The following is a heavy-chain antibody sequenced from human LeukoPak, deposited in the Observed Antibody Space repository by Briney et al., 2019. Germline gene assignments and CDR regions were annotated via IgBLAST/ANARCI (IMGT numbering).Heavy chain of an antibody. CDR3: ARRRRTSPRHWFDP. CDR2: INHSGST. Sequence: SETLSLTCAVYGGSFSGYYWSWIRQPPGKGLEWIGEINHSGSTNYNPSLKSRVTKSVDTSKNQFSLKLSSVTAADTAVYYCARRRRTSPRHWFDPWGQGTLVTVSS. D-gene: IGHD1-14*01. V-gene: IGHV4-34*01. CDR1: GGSFSGYY. J-gene: IGHJ5*02.